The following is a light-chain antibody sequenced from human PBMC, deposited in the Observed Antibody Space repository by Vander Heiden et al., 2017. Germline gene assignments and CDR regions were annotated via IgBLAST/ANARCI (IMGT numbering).Light chain of an antibody. V-gene: IGKV1-39*01. CDR1: QRISRH. CDR2: AAS. J-gene: IGKJ4*01. CDR3: QQSDITPFT. Sequence: DIQMTQSPSSLSASVGDRVSITCRASQRISRHLNWYQHKSGEAPKLLIYAASNLQGGVPSRISGSGSGTDFTLTITSLQPEDFATYYCQQSDITPFTFGGGTKVDI.